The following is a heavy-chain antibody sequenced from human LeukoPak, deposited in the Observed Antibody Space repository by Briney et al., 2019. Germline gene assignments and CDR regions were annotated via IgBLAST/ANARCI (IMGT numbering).Heavy chain of an antibody. D-gene: IGHD4-17*01. Sequence: PGGSLRLSCAGSGFTFSSYAMSWIRQAPEKGLEWVSAIGRGGTTYYPDSVKGRFTISRDNSKNTLFLQMNSLRVEDTAVYFCARGSYGDYDYWGQGTLVTVSS. CDR2: IGRGGTT. J-gene: IGHJ4*02. CDR1: GFTFSSYA. V-gene: IGHV3-23*01. CDR3: ARGSYGDYDY.